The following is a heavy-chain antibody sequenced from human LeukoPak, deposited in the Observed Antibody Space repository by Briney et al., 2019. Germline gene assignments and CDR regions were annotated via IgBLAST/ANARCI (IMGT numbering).Heavy chain of an antibody. CDR3: ARADRLHGGPYLIGP. Sequence: ASVKVSCKTSGYTFTDYYMHWVRQAPGQGLEWMGWISPNTGGTSPAQKFQGRVTMSRDTAITTVYMEVSWLTSDDTAIYYCARADRLHGGPYLIGPWGQGTLVTVSS. CDR1: GYTFTDYY. V-gene: IGHV1-2*02. CDR2: ISPNTGGT. D-gene: IGHD2-21*01. J-gene: IGHJ5*02.